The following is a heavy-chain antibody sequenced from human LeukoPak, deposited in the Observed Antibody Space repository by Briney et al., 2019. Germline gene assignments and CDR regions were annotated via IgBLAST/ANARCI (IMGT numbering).Heavy chain of an antibody. CDR1: VFTFSSYS. CDR3: AREGPSGDIVVYDAFDI. V-gene: IGHV3-21*01. CDR2: ISSSSSYI. J-gene: IGHJ3*02. D-gene: IGHD5-12*01. Sequence: GGSLRLSCAASVFTFSSYSMNWVRQAPGKGLEWVSSISSSSSYIYYADSVKGRFTISRGDAKNSLYLQMNSLRAEDTAVYYCAREGPSGDIVVYDAFDIWGQGTMVTVSS.